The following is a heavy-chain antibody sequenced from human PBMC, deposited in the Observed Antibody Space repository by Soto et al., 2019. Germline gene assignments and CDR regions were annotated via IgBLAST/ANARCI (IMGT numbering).Heavy chain of an antibody. J-gene: IGHJ4*02. CDR1: GFSLSTSGMC. D-gene: IGHD3-22*01. V-gene: IGHV2-70*01. CDR2: IDWDDDK. CDR3: ARSKGGYYDSSGYTY. Sequence: SGPTLVNPTQTLTLTCTFSGFSLSTSGMCVSWIRQPPGKALEWLALIDWDDDKYYSTSLKTRLTISKDTSKNQVVLTMTNMDPVDTATYYCARSKGGYYDSSGYTYWGQGTLVTVSS.